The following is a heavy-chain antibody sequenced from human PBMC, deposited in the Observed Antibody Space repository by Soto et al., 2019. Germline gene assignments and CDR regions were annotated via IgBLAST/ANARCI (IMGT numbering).Heavy chain of an antibody. CDR2: IIPIFGTA. V-gene: IGHV1-69*13. J-gene: IGHJ3*02. CDR3: AADSGNYDFWSGYYAHPSAFDI. CDR1: GGTFSSYA. Sequence: VKVSCKASGGTFSSYAISWVRQAPGQGLEWMGGIIPIFGTANYAQKFQGRVTITRDMSTSTAYMELSSLRSEDTAVYYCAADSGNYDFWSGYYAHPSAFDIWGQGTMVTVSS. D-gene: IGHD3-3*01.